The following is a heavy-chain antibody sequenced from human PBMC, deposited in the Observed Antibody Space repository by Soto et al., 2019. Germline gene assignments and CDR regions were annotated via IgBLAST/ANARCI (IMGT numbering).Heavy chain of an antibody. CDR3: ARDRVESGYPEYFQH. J-gene: IGHJ1*01. V-gene: IGHV3-53*01. CDR2: IYSGGST. CDR1: GFTVSSNY. Sequence: EVQLVESGGGLIQPGGSLRLSCAASGFTVSSNYMSWVRQAPGKGLEWVSVIYSGGSTYYADSVKGRFTISRDNSKNTLYLQMNCVSAEETDVYYCARDRVESGYPEYFQHCGQGTLVTVSS. D-gene: IGHD3-22*01.